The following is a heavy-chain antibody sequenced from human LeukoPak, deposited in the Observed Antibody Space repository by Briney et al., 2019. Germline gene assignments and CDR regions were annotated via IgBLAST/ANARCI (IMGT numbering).Heavy chain of an antibody. J-gene: IGHJ5*02. D-gene: IGHD6-13*01. Sequence: PSETLSLTCAVYGGSFSGYYWSWIRQPPGKGLEWIGEINHSGSTNYNPSLKSRATISVDTSKNQFSLKLSSVTAADTAVYYCARARPGAAGTRWFDPWGQGTLVTVSS. CDR2: INHSGST. CDR3: ARARPGAAGTRWFDP. CDR1: GGSFSGYY. V-gene: IGHV4-34*01.